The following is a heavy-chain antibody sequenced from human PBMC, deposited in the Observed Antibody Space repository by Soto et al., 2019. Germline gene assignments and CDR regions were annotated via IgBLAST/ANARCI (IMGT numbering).Heavy chain of an antibody. D-gene: IGHD2-2*01. V-gene: IGHV3-48*01. CDR2: IIGGSXVI. J-gene: IGHJ4*02. CDR1: GFTFSDYS. CDR3: XXXXXXXXXXXCYEWDYFDY. Sequence: VHLVESGGGLVQPGGSLRLSCTASGFTFSDYSMNWVRQAPGKGLEWVSYIIGGSXVIYYADSVKGRFTIXRDNXXXXXXXXXXXXXXXXXXXXXXXXXXXXXXXXXCYEWDYFDYWGQGTLVTVSS.